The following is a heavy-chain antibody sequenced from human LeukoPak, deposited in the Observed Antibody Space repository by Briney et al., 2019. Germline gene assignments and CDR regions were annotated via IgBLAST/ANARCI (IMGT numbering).Heavy chain of an antibody. CDR1: GYTFSSYD. D-gene: IGHD3-10*02. CDR2: MNPNSGNT. CDR3: ARSRFGEFDYGMDV. Sequence: GASVKVSCKASGYTFSSYDINWVRQATGQGLEWMGWMNPNSGNTGYAQKFQGRVTMTRNTSISTAYMEVSSLGSEDTAVYYCARSRFGEFDYGMDVWGQGTTVTVSS. V-gene: IGHV1-8*01. J-gene: IGHJ6*02.